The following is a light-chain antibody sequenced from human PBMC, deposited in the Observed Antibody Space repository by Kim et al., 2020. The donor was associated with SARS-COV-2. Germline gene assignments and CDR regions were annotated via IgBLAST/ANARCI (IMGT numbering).Light chain of an antibody. CDR3: QTWDSITVV. J-gene: IGLJ2*01. CDR2: QDT. CDR1: KLGEKY. V-gene: IGLV3-1*01. Sequence: SVSPGQTASITWSGDKLGEKYACWYQQKPGQSPVLVIYQDTKRPSGIPERFSGSNSGNTATLTISGTQAMDEADYYCQTWDSITVVFGGGTQLTVL.